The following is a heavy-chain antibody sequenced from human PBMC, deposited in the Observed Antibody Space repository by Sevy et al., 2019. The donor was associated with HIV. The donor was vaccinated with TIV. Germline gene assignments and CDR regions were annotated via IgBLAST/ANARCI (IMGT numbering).Heavy chain of an antibody. CDR2: INPSGGST. D-gene: IGHD2-8*01. J-gene: IGHJ4*02. V-gene: IGHV1-46*01. Sequence: ASVKVSCKASGYTFTSYYMHWVRQAPGQGLEWMGIINPSGGSTSFAQKFQGRVTPTRDTSTSTVYMELSSLRSEDTAVYYCARGVLTAYAILAEGGVFDYWGQGTLVTVSS. CDR1: GYTFTSYY. CDR3: ARGVLTAYAILAEGGVFDY.